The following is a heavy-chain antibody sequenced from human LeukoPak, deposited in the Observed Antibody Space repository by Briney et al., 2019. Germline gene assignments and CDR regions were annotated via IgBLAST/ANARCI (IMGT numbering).Heavy chain of an antibody. Sequence: GESLRLSCAASGFTFSSYSMNWVRQAPGKGLEWVSSISSSSSYIYYADSVKGRFTISRDNAKNSLYLQMNSLRAEDTAVYYCARAGEYYYDSSGYLPYWGQGTLVTVSS. D-gene: IGHD3-22*01. CDR1: GFTFSSYS. CDR3: ARAGEYYYDSSGYLPY. CDR2: ISSSSSYI. J-gene: IGHJ4*02. V-gene: IGHV3-21*01.